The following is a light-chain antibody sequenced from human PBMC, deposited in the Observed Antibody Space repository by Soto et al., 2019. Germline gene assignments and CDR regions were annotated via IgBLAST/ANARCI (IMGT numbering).Light chain of an antibody. CDR3: QQYASSPRT. Sequence: EIVLTQSPGTLSLSPGERATLFCRASQSFTTSQLAWYQQKPGQAPRVLIFGASSRATGIPDRFSGSESGTDFTLTIGRLEPEDSAVYYCQQYASSPRTFGQGTTVEIK. CDR2: GAS. CDR1: QSFTTSQ. V-gene: IGKV3-20*01. J-gene: IGKJ1*01.